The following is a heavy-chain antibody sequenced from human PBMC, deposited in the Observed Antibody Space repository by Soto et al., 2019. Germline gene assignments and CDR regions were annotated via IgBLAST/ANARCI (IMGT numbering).Heavy chain of an antibody. CDR3: AKDHNGAQAGDY. CDR2: ISYDGSNK. J-gene: IGHJ4*02. V-gene: IGHV3-30*18. Sequence: PGGSLRLSCAASGFTFSSYGMHWVRQARGKGLEWVAVISYDGSNKYYADSMKGRFTISRDNSKNTLYLQMNSLRAEDTAVYYCAKDHNGAQAGDYWGQGTLVTVSS. CDR1: GFTFSSYG. D-gene: IGHD4-17*01.